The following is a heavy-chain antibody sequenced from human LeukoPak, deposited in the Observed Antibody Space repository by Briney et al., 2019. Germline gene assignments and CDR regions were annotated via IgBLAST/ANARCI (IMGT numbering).Heavy chain of an antibody. J-gene: IGHJ4*02. D-gene: IGHD2-2*01. CDR1: GFTFSSYA. CDR3: AKAPCERGYCSSTSCYGPAFLDY. CDR2: ISGSGGST. V-gene: IGHV3-23*01. Sequence: GASLRLSCAASGFTFSSYAMSWVRQAPGKGLEWVSAISGSGGSTYYADSVKGRFTISRDNSKNTLYLQMNSLRAEDTAVYYCAKAPCERGYCSSTSCYGPAFLDYWGQGTLVTVSS.